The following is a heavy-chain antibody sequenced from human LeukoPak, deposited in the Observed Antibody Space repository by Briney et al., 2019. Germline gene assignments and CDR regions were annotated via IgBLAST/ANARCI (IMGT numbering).Heavy chain of an antibody. CDR1: GYTFIGYY. J-gene: IGHJ4*02. D-gene: IGHD3-10*01. Sequence: ASLKVSCKASGYTFIGYYMHWMRQAPGQGLEWMGRINPNSGDTNYAQNFQGRVTMTRDTSGSTSNMELSRLRSDDSAVYYCARERRFGDLLLFDYWGPGTLVTVSS. CDR3: ARERRFGDLLLFDY. V-gene: IGHV1-2*06. CDR2: INPNSGDT.